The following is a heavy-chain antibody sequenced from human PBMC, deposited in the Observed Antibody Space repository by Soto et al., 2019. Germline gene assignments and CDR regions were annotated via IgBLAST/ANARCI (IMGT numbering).Heavy chain of an antibody. J-gene: IGHJ5*02. V-gene: IGHV4-31*03. CDR3: ARRARYWFDP. CDR1: GASISSGGYY. Sequence: SERLSLTCTFSGASISSGGYYWSWLRQHPEKGLEWIGYSYYSGSTYYNPSLKSRVSISVDTSKNQFSLKLSSVTTADTSVYYRARRARYWFDPWGQGTLATVSS. CDR2: SYYSGST.